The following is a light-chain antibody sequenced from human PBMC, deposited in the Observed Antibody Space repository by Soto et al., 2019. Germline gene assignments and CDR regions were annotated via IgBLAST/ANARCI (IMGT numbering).Light chain of an antibody. CDR3: CSYAGSYIYV. Sequence: QSALTQPRSVSGSPGQSVTISCTGTSRDVGGYNYVSWYQQHPGKAPKVMIYDVSKRPSGVPDRFSGSKSGNTASLTISGLQAEDEADYYCCSYAGSYIYVFGTGTKVTAL. J-gene: IGLJ1*01. CDR1: SRDVGGYNY. CDR2: DVS. V-gene: IGLV2-11*01.